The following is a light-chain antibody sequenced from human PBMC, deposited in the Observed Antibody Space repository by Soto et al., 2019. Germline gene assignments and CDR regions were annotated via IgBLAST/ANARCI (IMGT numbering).Light chain of an antibody. CDR2: GAS. CDR1: QTVSSVH. CDR3: QQYDNSLWT. Sequence: EIVLTQSPGTLSLSPGERASLSCRASQTVSSVHLAWYQHKPGQAPRLLIYGASRRATGVPDRFSGSGSGTDFTLTTSRLEPEDFAVYYCQQYDNSLWTFGQGTKVDIK. V-gene: IGKV3-20*01. J-gene: IGKJ1*01.